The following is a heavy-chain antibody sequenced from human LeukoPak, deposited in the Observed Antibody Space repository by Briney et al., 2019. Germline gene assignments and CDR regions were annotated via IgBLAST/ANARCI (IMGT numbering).Heavy chain of an antibody. D-gene: IGHD3-10*01. CDR2: ISYDGSNK. J-gene: IGHJ4*02. Sequence: LPGGSLRLSCAASGFTFSSYAMHWVRQAPGKGLEWVAVISYDGSNKYYADSVKGRFTISRDNSKNTLYLQMNSLRAEDTAVYYCARDPGESGYRGQGTLVTVSS. V-gene: IGHV3-30-3*01. CDR1: GFTFSSYA. CDR3: ARDPGESGY.